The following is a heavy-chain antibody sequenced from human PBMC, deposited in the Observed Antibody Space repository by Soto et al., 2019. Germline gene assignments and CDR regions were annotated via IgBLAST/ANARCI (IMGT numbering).Heavy chain of an antibody. CDR2: IIPIFGTA. J-gene: IGHJ4*02. CDR1: GGTFSSYA. Sequence: QVQLVQSGAEVKKPGSSVKVSCKASGGTFSSYAISWVRQAPGQGLEWMGGIIPIFGTANYAQKFQGRVTITADESTSTAYMELSSMRSEDTAVYYCARTQENMCSGGSCSFFPLMYWGQGTLVTVSS. V-gene: IGHV1-69*01. CDR3: ARTQENMCSGGSCSFFPLMY. D-gene: IGHD2-15*01.